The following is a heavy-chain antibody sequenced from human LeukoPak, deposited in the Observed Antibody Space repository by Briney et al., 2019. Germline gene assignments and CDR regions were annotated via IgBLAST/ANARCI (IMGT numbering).Heavy chain of an antibody. V-gene: IGHV3-49*04. CDR1: GFTFGDYA. Sequence: GGSLRLSCTVSGFTFGDYAINWVHQAPGKGLERVGFIRSKAFGETAEYAASVKGRFTISRDDSKSIAYLQMNSLKTEDTAVYYCTRDRGSSTLGDYWGQGTLVTVSS. CDR3: TRDRGSSTLGDY. J-gene: IGHJ4*02. D-gene: IGHD7-27*01. CDR2: IRSKAFGETA.